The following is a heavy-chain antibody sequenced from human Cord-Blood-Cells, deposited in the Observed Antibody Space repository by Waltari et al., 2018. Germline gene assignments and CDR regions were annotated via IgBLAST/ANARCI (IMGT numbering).Heavy chain of an antibody. Sequence: QVQLVESGGGVVQPGRSLRLSCAASGFTFSSYGMHWVRQAPGKGLEVVAVILYDGSNKYYADSGKGRFTISRDNAKNTLYLQMNSLRAEDTAVYYCAKDLGGGSCYSWGQGTLVTVSS. D-gene: IGHD2-15*01. CDR2: ILYDGSNK. J-gene: IGHJ4*02. CDR3: AKDLGGGSCYS. CDR1: GFTFSSYG. V-gene: IGHV3-30*18.